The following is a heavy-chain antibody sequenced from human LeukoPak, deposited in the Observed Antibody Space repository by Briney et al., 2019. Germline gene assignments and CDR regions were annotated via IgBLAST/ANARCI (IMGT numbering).Heavy chain of an antibody. J-gene: IGHJ5*02. CDR3: ARDQGAVLDP. Sequence: GGSLRLSCAASGFIFSSYTMNWVRQAPGKGLEWVSSIRSSSDYIYYADSVKGRFTISRDNAKNSLYLQMNSLRAEDTAVYHCARDQGAVLDPWGQGTLVTVSS. CDR2: IRSSSDYI. CDR1: GFIFSSYT. V-gene: IGHV3-21*01. D-gene: IGHD3-16*01.